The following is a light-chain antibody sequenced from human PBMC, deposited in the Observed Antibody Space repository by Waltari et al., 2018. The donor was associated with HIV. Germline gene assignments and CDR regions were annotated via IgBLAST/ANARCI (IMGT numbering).Light chain of an antibody. Sequence: SVRTQPPSASGTPGQRVPISCSGSSSNIGSNTVNWYQQLPGTAPKLLIYSNNQRPSGVPDRFSGSKSGTSASLAISGLQSEDEADYYCAAWDDSLNGWVFGGGTKLTVL. CDR3: AAWDDSLNGWV. V-gene: IGLV1-44*01. J-gene: IGLJ3*02. CDR2: SNN. CDR1: SSNIGSNT.